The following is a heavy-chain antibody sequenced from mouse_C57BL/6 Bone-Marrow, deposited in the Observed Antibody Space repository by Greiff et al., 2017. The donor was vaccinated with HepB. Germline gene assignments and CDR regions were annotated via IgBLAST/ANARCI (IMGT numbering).Heavy chain of an antibody. J-gene: IGHJ1*03. CDR2: IRSKSNNYAT. V-gene: IGHV10-1*01. CDR3: ERGVDGWYFDV. Sequence: EVLLVQSGGGLVQPKASLKLSCAASGFSFNTYAMNWVRQAPGKGLEWVARIRSKSNNYATYYADSVKDRFTISRDASESMLYLQMNNVKTEDTEMYYGERGVDGWYFDVWGTGTTVTVSS. D-gene: IGHD1-1*01. CDR1: GFSFNTYA.